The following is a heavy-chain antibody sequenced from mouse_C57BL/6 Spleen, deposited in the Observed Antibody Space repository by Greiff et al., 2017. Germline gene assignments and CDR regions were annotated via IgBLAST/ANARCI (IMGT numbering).Heavy chain of an antibody. D-gene: IGHD3-2*02. CDR3: ARHSSGYVGFAY. CDR2: IDPSDSET. CDR1: GYTFTSYW. Sequence: QVQLQQPGAELVRPGSSVKLSCKASGYTFTSYWMHWVKQRPIQGLEWIGNIDPSDSETHSNQKFKDKATLTVDKSSSTAYMQLSSLTSEDSAVYYCARHSSGYVGFAYWGQGTLVTVSA. J-gene: IGHJ3*01. V-gene: IGHV1-52*01.